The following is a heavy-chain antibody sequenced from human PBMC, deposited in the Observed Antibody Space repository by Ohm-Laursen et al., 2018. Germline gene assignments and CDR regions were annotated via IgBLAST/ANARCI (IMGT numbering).Heavy chain of an antibody. CDR1: GFTFSDYS. CDR3: AKDQAASGSGGWFDP. V-gene: IGHV3-11*01. J-gene: IGHJ5*02. D-gene: IGHD2-15*01. Sequence: SLRLSCSASGFTFSDYSMTWIRQAPGKGLDWVSYISSSSTTIYYADSVKGRFTISRDNDKNSLYLEMNSLRTEDTALYYCAKDQAASGSGGWFDPWGLGTLVAVSS. CDR2: ISSSSTTI.